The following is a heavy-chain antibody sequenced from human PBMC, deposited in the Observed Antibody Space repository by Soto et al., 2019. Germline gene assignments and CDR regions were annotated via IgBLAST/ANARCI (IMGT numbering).Heavy chain of an antibody. CDR2: IIPIFGTA. J-gene: IGHJ3*02. D-gene: IGHD3-10*01. CDR1: GGTFSSYA. Sequence: GASVKVSCKASGGTFSSYAISWVRQAPGQGLEWMGGIIPIFGTANYAQKFQGRVTITADKSTSTAYMELSSLRSEDTAVYYCARVGTHDAFDIWGQGTMVTVSS. V-gene: IGHV1-69*06. CDR3: ARVGTHDAFDI.